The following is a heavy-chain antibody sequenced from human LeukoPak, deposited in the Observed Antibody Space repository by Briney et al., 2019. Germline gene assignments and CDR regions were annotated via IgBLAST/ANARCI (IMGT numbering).Heavy chain of an antibody. J-gene: IGHJ4*02. Sequence: GGSLRLSCAASGFTFDDYGMSWVRQAPGKGLVWVSRINSDGSSTSYADSVKGRFTISRDNAKNTLYLQMNSLRAEDTAVYYCARTRHYYDSSGYYFDYWGQGTLVTVSS. CDR2: INSDGSST. CDR3: ARTRHYYDSSGYYFDY. V-gene: IGHV3-74*01. D-gene: IGHD3-22*01. CDR1: GFTFDDYG.